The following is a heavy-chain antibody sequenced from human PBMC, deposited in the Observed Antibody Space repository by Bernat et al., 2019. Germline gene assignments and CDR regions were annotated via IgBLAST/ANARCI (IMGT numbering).Heavy chain of an antibody. CDR2: IKSKTDGGTT. V-gene: IGHV3-15*01. Sequence: EVQLVESGGGLVKPGGSLRLSCAASGFTFSNAWMSWVRQAPGKGLEWVGRIKSKTDGGTTDYAAPVKGRFTISRDNAKNSLYLQMNSLRAEDTAVYYCAREGSWIAAAANDAFDIWGQGTMVTVSS. D-gene: IGHD6-13*01. CDR1: GFTFSNAW. J-gene: IGHJ3*02. CDR3: AREGSWIAAAANDAFDI.